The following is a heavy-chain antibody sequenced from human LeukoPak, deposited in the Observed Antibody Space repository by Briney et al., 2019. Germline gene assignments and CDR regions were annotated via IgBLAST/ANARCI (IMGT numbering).Heavy chain of an antibody. J-gene: IGHJ4*02. CDR1: GFTFSSYA. D-gene: IGHD2-15*01. Sequence: GGSLRLSCSASGFTFSSYAMHWVRQAPGKGLQYVSGISTNGGRTYYADSVKGRFTISRDNSKNTLYLQMSSLRVEDTPVYYCPLPTLAYGGQGTRVTVSS. V-gene: IGHV3-64D*08. CDR2: ISTNGGRT. CDR3: PLPTLAY.